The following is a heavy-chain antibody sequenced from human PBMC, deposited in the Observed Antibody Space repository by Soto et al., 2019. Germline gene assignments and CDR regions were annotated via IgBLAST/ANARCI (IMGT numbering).Heavy chain of an antibody. CDR2: IYYSGGT. CDR3: ARDYYYDSSGYDYFDY. V-gene: IGHV4-59*01. D-gene: IGHD3-22*01. Sequence: SETLSLTCTVSGGSISSYYWSWIRQPPGKGLEWIGYIYYSGGTNYNPSLKSRVIISVDTSKNQFSLKLSSVTAADTAVYYCARDYYYDSSGYDYFDYWGQGTLVTVSS. J-gene: IGHJ4*02. CDR1: GGSISSYY.